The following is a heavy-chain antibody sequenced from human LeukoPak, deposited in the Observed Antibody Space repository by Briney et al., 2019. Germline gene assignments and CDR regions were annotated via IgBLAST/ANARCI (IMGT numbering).Heavy chain of an antibody. Sequence: ASVKVSXKVSGYTLTELSMHWVRQAPGKGLEWMGGFDPEDGETIYAQKFQGRVTMTEDTSTDTAYMELSSLRSEDTAVYYCATGGSGWYRGGWFDPWGQGTLVTVSS. CDR3: ATGGSGWYRGGWFDP. J-gene: IGHJ5*02. D-gene: IGHD6-19*01. CDR1: GYTLTELS. CDR2: FDPEDGET. V-gene: IGHV1-24*01.